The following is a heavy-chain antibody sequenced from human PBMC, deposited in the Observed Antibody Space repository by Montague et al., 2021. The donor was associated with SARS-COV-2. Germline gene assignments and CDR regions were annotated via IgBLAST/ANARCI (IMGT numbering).Heavy chain of an antibody. D-gene: IGHD6-19*01. CDR3: ARGGGWMGNAFDI. CDR2: IYYSGST. Sequence: SETLSLTCTVSGGSISSYYWSWIRQPPGKGLEWIGYIYYSGSTNXNPSLKSRVTISVDTSKNQFSLKLSSVTAADTAVYYCARGGGWMGNAFDIWGQGTMVTVSS. V-gene: IGHV4-59*01. CDR1: GGSISSYY. J-gene: IGHJ3*02.